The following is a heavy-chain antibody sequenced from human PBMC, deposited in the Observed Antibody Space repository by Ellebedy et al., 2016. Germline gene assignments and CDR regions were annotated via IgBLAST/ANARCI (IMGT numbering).Heavy chain of an antibody. Sequence: SETLSLTCAVYGGSFSGYYWSWIRQPPGKGLEWIGEINHSGSTNYNPSLKSRVTISVDTSKNQFSLKLSSVTAADTAVYYCASSDDSGSYSAYWGQGTLVTVSS. V-gene: IGHV4-34*01. J-gene: IGHJ4*02. CDR1: GGSFSGYY. CDR3: ASSDDSGSYSAY. CDR2: INHSGST. D-gene: IGHD1-26*01.